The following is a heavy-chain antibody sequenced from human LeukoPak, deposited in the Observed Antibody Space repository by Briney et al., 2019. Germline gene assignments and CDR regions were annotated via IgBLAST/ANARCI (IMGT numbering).Heavy chain of an antibody. CDR2: ISVRGNNT. CDR3: ATATPPYCSGGSCYLDY. D-gene: IGHD2-15*01. CDR1: GFTFSNSG. V-gene: IGHV3-23*01. J-gene: IGHJ4*02. Sequence: GGSLRLSCAASGFTFSNSGMAWVRQAPGKGLEWVSAISVRGNNTYYADSVNGRFTISRDNSKNTLYLHMNSLRAEATAVYYCATATPPYCSGGSCYLDYWGQGTLVTVSS.